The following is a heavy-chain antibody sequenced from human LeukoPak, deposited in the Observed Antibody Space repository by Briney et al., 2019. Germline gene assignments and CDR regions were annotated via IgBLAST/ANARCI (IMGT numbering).Heavy chain of an antibody. V-gene: IGHV4-34*01. CDR1: GGSFSGYY. Sequence: SETLSLTCAVYGGSFSGYYWSWIRQPPGKGLEWIGEINHSGSTNYNPSLKSRVTISVDTSKNQFSLKLSSVTAADTAVYYCATRRWRPTTYYWGRGTLVTVSS. D-gene: IGHD4-23*01. CDR3: ATRRWRPTTYY. CDR2: INHSGST. J-gene: IGHJ4*02.